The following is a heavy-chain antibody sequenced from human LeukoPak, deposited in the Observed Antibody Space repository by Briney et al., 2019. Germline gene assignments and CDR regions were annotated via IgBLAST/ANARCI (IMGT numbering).Heavy chain of an antibody. V-gene: IGHV4-39*01. J-gene: IGHJ6*02. CDR2: IYYSGST. D-gene: IGHD6-19*01. Sequence: PSETLSLTCTVSGGSISSRSYYLGWIRQPPGKGLEWIGSIYYSGSTYYNASLKSRVTTSVDTSKNQFSLKLTSVTAADTAVYYCAIQRLDGTDVWGQGITVTVSS. CDR1: GGSISSRSYY. CDR3: AIQRLDGTDV.